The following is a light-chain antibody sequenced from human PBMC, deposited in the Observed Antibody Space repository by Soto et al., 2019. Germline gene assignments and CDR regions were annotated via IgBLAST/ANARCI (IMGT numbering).Light chain of an antibody. V-gene: IGKV1-39*01. CDR1: QSISSY. CDR2: AAS. Sequence: DIQMTQSPSSLSASVGDRVTITCRASQSISSYLNWYQQTPGKAPKLLIYAASSLQSGVPSRFSGSGSGTDFTLTISRLQPEDFATYYCQQSYSSPRTFGQGTKLDIK. J-gene: IGKJ1*01. CDR3: QQSYSSPRT.